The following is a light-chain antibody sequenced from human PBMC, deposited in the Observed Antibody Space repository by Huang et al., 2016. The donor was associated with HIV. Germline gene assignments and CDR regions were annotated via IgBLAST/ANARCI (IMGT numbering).Light chain of an antibody. V-gene: IGKV3-15*01. CDR1: QRIGTN. Sequence: IILTQSPATLSVSPGEGATLSCRASQRIGTNLAWYQQGPGQAPRRLVYGASTRATAVPARFRCRAAGRPFNPALSSLQSEDFATDYCWHYSNWPPLTFGEGTKLDI. CDR3: WHYSNWPPLT. CDR2: GAS. J-gene: IGKJ4*01.